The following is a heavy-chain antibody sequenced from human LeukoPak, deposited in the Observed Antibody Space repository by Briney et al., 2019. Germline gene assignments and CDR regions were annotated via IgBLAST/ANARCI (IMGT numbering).Heavy chain of an antibody. Sequence: GGSLRLSCAASGFVFSNYIMNWVRQAPGKGLEWVSSISSSGNYIHYADSVKGRFTISRDNAKNSLYLQMNSLRAEDTAVYYCARESTSYYDRSGYDLDYWGQGTLVTVSS. CDR1: GFVFSNYI. D-gene: IGHD3-22*01. CDR3: ARESTSYYDRSGYDLDY. CDR2: ISSSGNYI. V-gene: IGHV3-21*01. J-gene: IGHJ4*02.